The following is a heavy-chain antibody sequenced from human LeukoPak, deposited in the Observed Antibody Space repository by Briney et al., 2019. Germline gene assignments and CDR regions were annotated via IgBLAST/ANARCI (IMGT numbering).Heavy chain of an antibody. J-gene: IGHJ4*02. CDR2: IYSGGST. CDR3: AGLGGSGTSPFDY. V-gene: IGHV3-53*01. Sequence: GGSLRLSCAASGFTVSSNYMSWVPQAPGKGLVWVSVIYSGGSTYYADSVKGRLTISRDNSKNMLYLQMNSLRAEDTAVYYCAGLGGSGTSPFDYWGQGTLVTVSS. CDR1: GFTVSSNY. D-gene: IGHD3-16*01.